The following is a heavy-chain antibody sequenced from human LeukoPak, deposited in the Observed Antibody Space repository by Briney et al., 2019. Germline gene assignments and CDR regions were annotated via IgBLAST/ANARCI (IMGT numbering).Heavy chain of an antibody. D-gene: IGHD3/OR15-3a*01. CDR3: ARGTGIDY. V-gene: IGHV3-48*01. CDR2: ISSGGTSE. Sequence: GGSQSLSCALSVFPFRLFSVICVPRCPAEGLEGVSYISSGGTSEYYADSVKVRFTISRDNAKNPLYLQMNSQRAEDTAVYYCARGTGIDYWGQGTLVTVSS. J-gene: IGHJ4*02. CDR1: VFPFRLFS.